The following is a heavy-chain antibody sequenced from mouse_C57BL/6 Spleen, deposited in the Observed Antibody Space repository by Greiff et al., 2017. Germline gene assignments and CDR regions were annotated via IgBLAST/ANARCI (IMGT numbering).Heavy chain of an antibody. CDR2: ISSGSRTI. CDR1: GFTFSDYG. D-gene: IGHD2-5*01. Sequence: EVTLVESGGGLVKPGGSLKLSCEASGFTFSDYGMHWVRQAPEKGLEWVAYISSGSRTIYYADTVKGRFTISRDNAKNTLFLQMTSLSSEDTAMYYCARTYYSNYLDYWGHDTTLTDSS. V-gene: IGHV5-17*01. CDR3: ARTYYSNYLDY. J-gene: IGHJ2*01.